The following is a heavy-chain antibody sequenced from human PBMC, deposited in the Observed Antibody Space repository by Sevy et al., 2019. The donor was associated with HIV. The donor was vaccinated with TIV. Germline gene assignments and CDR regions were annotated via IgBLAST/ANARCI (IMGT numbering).Heavy chain of an antibody. CDR2: INPNSGGT. J-gene: IGHJ5*02. CDR1: GYTFTGYY. CDR3: ARPAAAGGDWFDP. D-gene: IGHD6-13*01. Sequence: ASVKVSCKASGYTFTGYYMHWVRQAPGQGLEWMGWINPNSGGTNYAQKFQGRATMTRATSISTAYMELSRLRSDDTAVYYCARPAAAGGDWFDPWGQGTLVTVSS. V-gene: IGHV1-2*02.